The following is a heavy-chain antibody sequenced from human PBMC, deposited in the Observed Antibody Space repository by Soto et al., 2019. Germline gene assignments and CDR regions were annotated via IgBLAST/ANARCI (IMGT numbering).Heavy chain of an antibody. D-gene: IGHD6-13*01. Sequence: ASVKVSCKASGYTFTSYGISWVRQAPGQGLLWMGWISAYNGNTIYAQKLQGRVTMTTDTSTSTAYMELRSLRSDDTAVYYCARVRFRALVLPGKKTNWFDPWGQGTLVTVS. V-gene: IGHV1-18*01. J-gene: IGHJ5*02. CDR3: ARVRFRALVLPGKKTNWFDP. CDR2: ISAYNGNT. CDR1: GYTFTSYG.